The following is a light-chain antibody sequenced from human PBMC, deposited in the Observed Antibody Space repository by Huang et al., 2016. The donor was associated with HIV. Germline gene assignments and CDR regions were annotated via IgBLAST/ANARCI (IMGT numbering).Light chain of an antibody. J-gene: IGKJ1*01. CDR1: QTISNW. V-gene: IGKV1-5*03. CDR3: QQYNTYSPWT. CDR2: KES. Sequence: DIQMTQSPSTLSASVGDRVTITCRASQTISNWLAWYQKKPGKAPKLLIYKESSLESGVPSRFSGSGSGTEFTLTISSLQSDDFATYYCQQYNTYSPWTFGQGTKVEIK.